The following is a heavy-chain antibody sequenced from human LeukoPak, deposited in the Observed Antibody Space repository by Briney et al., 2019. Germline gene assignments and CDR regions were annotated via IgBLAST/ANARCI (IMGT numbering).Heavy chain of an antibody. V-gene: IGHV1-18*04. Sequence: ASVKVSCKASGYTFTGYYMHWVRQAPGQGLEWMGWISAYNGNTNYAQKLQGRVTMTTDTSTSTAYMELRSLRSDDTAVYYCARSPKGSSSSWRDYYYYYGMDVWGQGTTVTVSS. CDR2: ISAYNGNT. CDR1: GYTFTGYY. J-gene: IGHJ6*02. CDR3: ARSPKGSSSSWRDYYYYYGMDV. D-gene: IGHD6-6*01.